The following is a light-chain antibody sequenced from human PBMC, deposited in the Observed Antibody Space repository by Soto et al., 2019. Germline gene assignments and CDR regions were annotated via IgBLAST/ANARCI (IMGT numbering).Light chain of an antibody. V-gene: IGKV3-15*01. Sequence: EVVMTQSPASLSASPGERVTLSCRASQNIRSSLAWYQQRPGQAPRLLIYDASTRATGIPPRFSGGGSGTEFTVTISSLQSEDFAIYYCQQYGTSPPGTFGQGTKVEIK. CDR2: DAS. CDR1: QNIRSS. CDR3: QQYGTSPPGT. J-gene: IGKJ1*01.